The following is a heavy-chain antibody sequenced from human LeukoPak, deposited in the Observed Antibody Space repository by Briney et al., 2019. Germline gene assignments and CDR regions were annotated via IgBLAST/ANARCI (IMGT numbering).Heavy chain of an antibody. Sequence: SQTLSLTCAIFGDTVSSTSAAWHWIRQSPSRGLEWLGRRYYGSKWYNDYAVSLKSRITINADTSKNQFSLQLNSVTPEDTAVYYCARGNWGFDYWGQGTLVTVSS. CDR3: ARGNWGFDY. J-gene: IGHJ4*02. CDR2: RYYGSKWYN. V-gene: IGHV6-1*01. D-gene: IGHD7-27*01. CDR1: GDTVSSTSAA.